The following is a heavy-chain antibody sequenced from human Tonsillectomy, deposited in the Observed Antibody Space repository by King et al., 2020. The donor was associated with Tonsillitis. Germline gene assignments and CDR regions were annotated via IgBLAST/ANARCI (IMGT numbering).Heavy chain of an antibody. CDR2: ISSSGVTL. J-gene: IGHJ4*02. Sequence: QLVQSGGDLAQPGGSLRLSCAASGFTFSSYEMNWVRQAPGKGLEWVSYISSSGVTLYYADSVKGRFTISRDNAKNSLYLQMNSLRAEDTAVYYCARERVYGDYMDYWGQGTLVTVSS. D-gene: IGHD4-17*01. V-gene: IGHV3-48*03. CDR3: ARERVYGDYMDY. CDR1: GFTFSSYE.